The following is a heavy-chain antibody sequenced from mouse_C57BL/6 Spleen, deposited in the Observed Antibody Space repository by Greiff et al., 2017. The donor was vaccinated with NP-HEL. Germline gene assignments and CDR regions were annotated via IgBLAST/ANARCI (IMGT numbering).Heavy chain of an antibody. Sequence: QVQLQQPGAELVRPGSSVKLSCKASGYTFTSYWMHWVKQRPIQGLEWIGNIDPSDSETHYNQKFKDKATLTVDKSSSTAYMQLSSLTSEDSAVYDCARSIYYYGRYYAMDYWGQGTSVTVSS. CDR3: ARSIYYYGRYYAMDY. J-gene: IGHJ4*01. CDR2: IDPSDSET. D-gene: IGHD1-1*01. V-gene: IGHV1-52*01. CDR1: GYTFTSYW.